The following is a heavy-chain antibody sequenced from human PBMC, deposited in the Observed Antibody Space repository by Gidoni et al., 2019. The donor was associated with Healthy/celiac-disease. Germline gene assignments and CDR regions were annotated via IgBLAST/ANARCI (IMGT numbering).Heavy chain of an antibody. Sequence: QVQLVESGGGLVKPGGALRLSCAASGFTFSDYYMSWIRQAPGKGLEGVSYISSSSSYTNYADSVKGRFTISRDNAKNSLYLQMNSLRAEDTAVYYCARDSSVGAFYYYYGMDVWGQGTTVTVSS. D-gene: IGHD1-26*01. J-gene: IGHJ6*02. CDR1: GFTFSDYY. V-gene: IGHV3-11*05. CDR2: ISSSSSYT. CDR3: ARDSSVGAFYYYYGMDV.